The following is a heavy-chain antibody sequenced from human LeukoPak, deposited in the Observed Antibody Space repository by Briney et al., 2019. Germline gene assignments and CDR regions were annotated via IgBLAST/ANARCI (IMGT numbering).Heavy chain of an antibody. J-gene: IGHJ5*02. D-gene: IGHD2-15*01. Sequence: GGSVSLSCAAAGFTLGSLDMDWVRQVPGKGMEYVSHIGPADDTHYSDSVRGRFTISREDSNNFLYLQMNNLRAGDTAVYYCARAPARWHNYFVPWGQGTPVTVS. CDR2: IGPADDT. CDR1: GFTLGSLD. CDR3: ARAPARWHNYFVP. V-gene: IGHV3-13*04.